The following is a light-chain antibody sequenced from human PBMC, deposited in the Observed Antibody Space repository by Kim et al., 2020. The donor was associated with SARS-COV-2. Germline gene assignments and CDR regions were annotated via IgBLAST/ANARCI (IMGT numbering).Light chain of an antibody. CDR3: QQYGSSPRT. Sequence: EIVVTQSPGTLSLSPGERATRSCRASQSVSSSYLAWYQQKPGQAPRRLIYGASSRATGIPDRFSGSGSGTDFTLTISRLAPEDFAVYYCQQYGSSPRTFGQGTKLEI. CDR2: GAS. V-gene: IGKV3-20*01. CDR1: QSVSSSY. J-gene: IGKJ2*01.